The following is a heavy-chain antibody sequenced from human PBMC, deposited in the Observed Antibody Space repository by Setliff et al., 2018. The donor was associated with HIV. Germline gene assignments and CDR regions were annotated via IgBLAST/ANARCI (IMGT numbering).Heavy chain of an antibody. CDR1: GGTFSNYP. CDR2: IIPVFDTT. V-gene: IGHV1-69*13. CDR3: AVGDCVWGSYRLDF. D-gene: IGHD3-16*02. Sequence: SSVKVPCKASGGTFSNYPFRWVRLAPGQGLEGMGGIIPVFDTTNNEMKFRDIVTITADQSTTTVHLELIILRSETTAVYSCAVGDCVWGSYRLDFWGQGALVTVSS. J-gene: IGHJ4*02.